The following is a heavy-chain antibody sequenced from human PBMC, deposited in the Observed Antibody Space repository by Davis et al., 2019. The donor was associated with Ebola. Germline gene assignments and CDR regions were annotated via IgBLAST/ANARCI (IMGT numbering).Heavy chain of an antibody. J-gene: IGHJ6*02. CDR3: ARRATLSYHGLDV. V-gene: IGHV3-30*03. CDR2: ISYDGSNQ. Sequence: PGGSLRLSCAASGFTFSSYEMHWVRQAPGRGLEWVAVISYDGSNQYYADSVRGRLTFSRDNSKNTMYLQMSSLKPEDTAVYYCARRATLSYHGLDVWGQGTTVTVS. CDR1: GFTFSSYE. D-gene: IGHD5-24*01.